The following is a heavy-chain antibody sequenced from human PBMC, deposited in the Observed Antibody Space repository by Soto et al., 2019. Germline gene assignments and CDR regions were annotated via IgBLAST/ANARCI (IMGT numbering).Heavy chain of an antibody. V-gene: IGHV3-74*03. CDR2: IDGGGTIT. CDR3: TRLAVTTDLYDY. J-gene: IGHJ4*02. CDR1: GFTFSSYW. Sequence: GGSLRLSCTASGFTFSSYWMHWVRQAPGKGLVWVSRIDGGGTITTYADSLEGRFTISRDNAKNTLYLQMNNLTVEDTAVYYCTRLAVTTDLYDYWGQGTLVTVSS. D-gene: IGHD6-19*01.